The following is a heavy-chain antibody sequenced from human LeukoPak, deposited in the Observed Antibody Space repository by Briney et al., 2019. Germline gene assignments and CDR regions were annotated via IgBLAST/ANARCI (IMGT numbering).Heavy chain of an antibody. CDR2: ISANNGDT. V-gene: IGHV1-18*01. CDR1: GYTSTSYG. Sequence: AASVKVSCKASGYTSTSYGISWVRQAPGQGLEWVGWISANNGDTDYAQKFQARVTMTTDTSTSTAYMELRSLRSDDTAVYYCARESHVSREDSWGQGTLVTVSS. D-gene: IGHD1-26*01. J-gene: IGHJ4*02. CDR3: ARESHVSREDS.